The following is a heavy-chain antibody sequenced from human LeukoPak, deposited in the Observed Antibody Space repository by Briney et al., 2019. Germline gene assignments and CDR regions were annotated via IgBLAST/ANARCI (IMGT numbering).Heavy chain of an antibody. J-gene: IGHJ4*02. CDR2: ISGSGGST. V-gene: IGHV3-23*01. CDR3: AKSLIQLLYYFDY. CDR1: GFTFSGYA. Sequence: GGSLRLSCAASGFTFSGYAMSWVRQAPGKGLEWVSAISGSGGSTYYADSVKGRFTISRDNSKNTLYLQMNSLRAEDTAVYYCAKSLIQLLYYFDYWGQGTLVTVSS. D-gene: IGHD5-18*01.